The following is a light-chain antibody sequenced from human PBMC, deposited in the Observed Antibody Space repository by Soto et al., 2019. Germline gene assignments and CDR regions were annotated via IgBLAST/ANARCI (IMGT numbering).Light chain of an antibody. J-gene: IGLJ3*02. Sequence: QSVLTQPPSVSGAPGQRVTISCTGSSSNIGAGYDVHWYQQLPGTAPKLLIYGNSNRPSGAPDRFSGSKSGTSASLAITGLRAEDEADYYCQSYDSSLSGWVFGGGTKVTVL. CDR3: QSYDSSLSGWV. V-gene: IGLV1-40*01. CDR2: GNS. CDR1: SSNIGAGYD.